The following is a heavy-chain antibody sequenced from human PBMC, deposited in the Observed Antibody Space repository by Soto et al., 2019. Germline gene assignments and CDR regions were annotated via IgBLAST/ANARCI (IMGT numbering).Heavy chain of an antibody. CDR2: IYWDSDK. CDR1: GFSLSSSGVG. J-gene: IGHJ4*02. CDR3: AHKPFDFWGGNFGSDYFDS. D-gene: IGHD3-3*01. V-gene: IGHV2-5*02. Sequence: SGPTAGEPTQTLTLTCTFSGFSLSSSGVGVAWIRQPPGKALEWLAVIYWDSDKRYSPSLRSRLTITRDTSKNQVVLTMTDVDPADPATYYCAHKPFDFWGGNFGSDYFDSWGQGALVTVS.